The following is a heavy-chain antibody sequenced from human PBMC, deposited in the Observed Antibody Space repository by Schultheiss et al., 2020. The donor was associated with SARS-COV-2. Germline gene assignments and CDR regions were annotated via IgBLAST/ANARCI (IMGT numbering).Heavy chain of an antibody. Sequence: SVKVSCKASGYTLTNYGISWVRQAPGQGLEWMGGIIPIFGTANYAQKFQGRVTITADESTSTAYMELSSLRSDDTAVYYCATYDGYSGHAIDYWGQGTLVTVSS. CDR2: IIPIFGTA. V-gene: IGHV1-69*13. D-gene: IGHD5-12*01. CDR3: ATYDGYSGHAIDY. J-gene: IGHJ4*02. CDR1: GYTLTNYG.